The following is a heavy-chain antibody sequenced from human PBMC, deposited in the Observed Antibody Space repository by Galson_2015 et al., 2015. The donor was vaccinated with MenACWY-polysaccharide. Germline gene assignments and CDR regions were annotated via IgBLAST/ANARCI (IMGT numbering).Heavy chain of an antibody. CDR2: IGGSGDVR. CDR1: GIRLRSGG. V-gene: IGHV3-23*01. D-gene: IGHD6-13*01. CDR3: AKDAIAGIVLTPLRIPFQL. Sequence: SLRLSCAGSGIRLRSGGVSWVRQAPGKGLEWVSTIGGSGDVRYYADSVKGRFTISRDNSKNTLYLEMNSLRAEDTAIYYCAKDAIAGIVLTPLRIPFQLWGQGTLVAVSS. J-gene: IGHJ1*01.